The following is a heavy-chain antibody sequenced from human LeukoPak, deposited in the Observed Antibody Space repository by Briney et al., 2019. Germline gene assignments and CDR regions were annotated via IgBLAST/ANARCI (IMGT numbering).Heavy chain of an antibody. CDR3: AKVPSVVVVLYYFDD. Sequence: GGSLSLSCAPSGFTLSSYPMGWVRQAPGPGRDWVSSMSGCGVNTSHAASLKGRFTIPRDNSKNTLYMQVNSLRAEDTAVYYCAKVPSVVVVLYYFDDWGQGTLVTVSS. D-gene: IGHD2-15*01. CDR1: GFTLSSYP. CDR2: MSGCGVNT. V-gene: IGHV3-23*01. J-gene: IGHJ4*02.